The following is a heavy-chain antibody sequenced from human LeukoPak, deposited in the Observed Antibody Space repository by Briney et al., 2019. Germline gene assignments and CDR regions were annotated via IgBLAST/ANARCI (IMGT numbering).Heavy chain of an antibody. CDR2: IYSGGST. Sequence: GGSLRLSCAASGFTVSSDYMSWVRQAPGKGLEWVSVIYSGGSTYYADSVKGRFTISRHNSKNTLYLQMNSLRAEDTAVYYCARGVAGLFDYWGQGTLVTVSS. CDR1: GFTVSSDY. V-gene: IGHV3-53*04. CDR3: ARGVAGLFDY. D-gene: IGHD6-19*01. J-gene: IGHJ4*02.